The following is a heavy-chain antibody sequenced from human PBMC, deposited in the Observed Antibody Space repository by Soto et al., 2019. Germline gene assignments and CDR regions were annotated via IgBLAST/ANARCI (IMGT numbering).Heavy chain of an antibody. CDR1: GFTFTSSA. J-gene: IGHJ4*02. CDR2: IVVGSGNT. CDR3: AALQARTSYSYGFFDY. D-gene: IGHD5-18*01. V-gene: IGHV1-58*01. Sequence: QMQLVQSGPEVKKPGTSVKVSCRASGFTFTSSAVQWVRQARGQRLEWIGWIVVGSGNTNYAQKFQERVTITRDMSTSTAYMELSSLRSEDTAVYYCAALQARTSYSYGFFDYWGQGTLVTVSS.